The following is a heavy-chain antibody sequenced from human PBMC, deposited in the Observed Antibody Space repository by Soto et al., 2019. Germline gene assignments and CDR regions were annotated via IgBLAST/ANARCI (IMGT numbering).Heavy chain of an antibody. Sequence: VQLVQSGAEVKKPGASVKISCKASGYTFTTYYLHWVRQAPGQELEWMGIINPDTGSTSSAQNFRGRVSVTRDTSTSTVYMELYSLSSEDTAVYYCARDPNFSLTFHYYGMDVWGQGTTVTVSS. CDR2: INPDTGST. CDR3: ARDPNFSLTFHYYGMDV. V-gene: IGHV1-46*01. CDR1: GYTFTTYY. J-gene: IGHJ6*02.